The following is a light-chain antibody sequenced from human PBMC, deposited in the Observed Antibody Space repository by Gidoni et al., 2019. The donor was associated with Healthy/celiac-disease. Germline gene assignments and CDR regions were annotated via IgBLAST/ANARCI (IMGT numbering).Light chain of an antibody. J-gene: IGKJ2*01. CDR2: AAS. V-gene: IGKV1-27*01. Sequence: DIQMTQSPSSLSASVGDRVTITCRASQGISNYLAWYQQKPGKVPKLLIYAASTLQSGVPSRFSGSGSGTDFTLTISSLQPEDVATYYCQKYNSARRTFXXXTKLEIK. CDR3: QKYNSARRT. CDR1: QGISNY.